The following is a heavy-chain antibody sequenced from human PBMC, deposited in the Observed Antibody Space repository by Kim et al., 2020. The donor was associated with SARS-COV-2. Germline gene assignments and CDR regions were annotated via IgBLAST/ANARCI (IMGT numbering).Heavy chain of an antibody. CDR3: ARGVTSRYCSGPKCPPFY. CDR1: GGSFSGYY. CDR2: IYDSGST. V-gene: IGHV4-34*01. Sequence: SETLSLTCAVYGGSFSGYYWSWIRQPPGKGLEWLGDIYDSGSTNYNPSLKTRVSISEDTSKNQFSLRVSSVTAAHSAVYYCARGVTSRYCSGPKCPPFYWGQGIMVTVSS. J-gene: IGHJ4*02. D-gene: IGHD2-15*01.